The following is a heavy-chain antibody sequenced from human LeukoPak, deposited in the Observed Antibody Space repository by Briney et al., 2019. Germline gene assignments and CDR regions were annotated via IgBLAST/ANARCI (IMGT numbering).Heavy chain of an antibody. Sequence: SETLSLTCTVSGGSISSYYWSWIRQPAGKGLEWIGRIYTSGSTNYNPSLKSRVTMSVDTSKNQFSLKLSSVTAADTAVYYCASLYYYGSGSNGDAFDIWGQGTMVTVSS. CDR1: GGSISSYY. D-gene: IGHD3-10*01. J-gene: IGHJ3*02. CDR3: ASLYYYGSGSNGDAFDI. CDR2: IYTSGST. V-gene: IGHV4-4*07.